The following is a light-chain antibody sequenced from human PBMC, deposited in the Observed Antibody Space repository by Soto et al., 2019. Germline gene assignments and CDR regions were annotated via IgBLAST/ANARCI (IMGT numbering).Light chain of an antibody. Sequence: EIVLTQSPGTLSLSPGERATLSCRASQSISSSYLAWYQQRPGQAPRLLIYGGSSRATGIPDRFSGSGSGTFFTLTINGLEPEDFSVYYFHCQQYGVSPVYTFVQVTKLEIK. V-gene: IGKV3-20*01. CDR1: QSISSSY. J-gene: IGKJ2*01. CDR3: QQYGVSPVYT. CDR2: GGS.